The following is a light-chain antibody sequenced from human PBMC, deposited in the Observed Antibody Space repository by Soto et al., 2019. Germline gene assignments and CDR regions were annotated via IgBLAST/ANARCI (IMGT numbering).Light chain of an antibody. CDR1: QSISSY. V-gene: IGKV1-39*01. CDR3: QHVHSFPFT. J-gene: IGKJ3*01. CDR2: AAS. Sequence: IERTRAASSKCVAVGGSRIITRRASQSISSYLNWYQQKPGKAPKLLIYAASSLQSGVPSRFSGSGSGTEYTLTISSLQPEYFATYYCQHVHSFPFTFGPGTKVDI.